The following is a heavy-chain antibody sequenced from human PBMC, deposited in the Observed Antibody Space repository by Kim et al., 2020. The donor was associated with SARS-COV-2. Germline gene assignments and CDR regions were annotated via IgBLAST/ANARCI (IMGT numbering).Heavy chain of an antibody. CDR3: VGGRRSLEGLPDADYYYVLDV. J-gene: IGHJ6*04. CDR1: GGAFSTYA. D-gene: IGHD3-16*01. CDR2: IIPIFVTP. Sequence: SVKVSCKASGGAFSTYAISWVRQAPGQGLEWMGGIIPIFVTPNYAQKFQGRVTITADESTSTANMELSSLRLDDTAVYYCVGGRRSLEGLPDADYYYVLDVWGKGTTVTLSS. V-gene: IGHV1-69*13.